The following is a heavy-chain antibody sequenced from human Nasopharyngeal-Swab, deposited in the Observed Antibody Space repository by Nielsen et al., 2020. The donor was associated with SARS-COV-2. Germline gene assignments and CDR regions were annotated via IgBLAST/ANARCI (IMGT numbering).Heavy chain of an antibody. J-gene: IGHJ6*02. CDR1: GFTFDDYA. Sequence: SLKISCAASGFTFDDYAMHWVRQAPGKGLEWVSGISWNSGSIGYADSVKGRFTISRDNAKNSLYLQMNSLRAEDTALYYCAKDLGWNPGGLYYYYYGMDVWGQGTTVTVSS. D-gene: IGHD1-1*01. V-gene: IGHV3-9*01. CDR3: AKDLGWNPGGLYYYYYGMDV. CDR2: ISWNSGSI.